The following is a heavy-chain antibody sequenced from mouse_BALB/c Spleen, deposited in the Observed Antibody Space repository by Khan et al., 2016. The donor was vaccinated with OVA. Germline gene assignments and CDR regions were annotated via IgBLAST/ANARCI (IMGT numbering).Heavy chain of an antibody. D-gene: IGHD1-1*01. V-gene: IGHV3-2*02. CDR1: GYSITSGYA. Sequence: EVELVESGPGLVKPSQSLSLTCTVTGYSITSGYAWNWLRQFPGNKLEWMGYIRYSGVTSYTPSLKSRISITRDTSKNQFFLQLNSVTTEDTATYYCARGNYYGYYFDYWGQGTTLTVSS. J-gene: IGHJ2*01. CDR3: ARGNYYGYYFDY. CDR2: IRYSGVT.